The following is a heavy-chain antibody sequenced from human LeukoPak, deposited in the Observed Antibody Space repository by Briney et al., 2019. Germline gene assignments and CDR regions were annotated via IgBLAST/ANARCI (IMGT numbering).Heavy chain of an antibody. V-gene: IGHV3-30*03. CDR3: ARSLGSGWIHLVEY. J-gene: IGHJ4*02. CDR2: VSYDGGAK. Sequence: GGSLRLSCAASGFTFNTYALHWVRQAPGKGLEWVAVVSYDGGAKYYADSVKGRFTISRDNSKNAVDLQMYSLRAEDSAVYYCARSLGSGWIHLVEYWGQGTLVTVS. D-gene: IGHD6-19*01. CDR1: GFTFNTYA.